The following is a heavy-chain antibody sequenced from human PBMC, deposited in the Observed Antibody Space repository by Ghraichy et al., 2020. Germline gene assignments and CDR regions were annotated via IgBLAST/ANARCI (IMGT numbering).Heavy chain of an antibody. Sequence: SETLSLTCNVSGGSINSYYWGWIRQPPGKGLECIGYVYYDGSTYYNPSLKSRVTISVDTSKNQFSLRLRSVTAGATAVYYCARKGYGGGYFDNWGQGTLVTVSS. V-gene: IGHV4-59*01. J-gene: IGHJ4*02. D-gene: IGHD5-18*01. CDR1: GGSINSYY. CDR2: VYYDGST. CDR3: ARKGYGGGYFDN.